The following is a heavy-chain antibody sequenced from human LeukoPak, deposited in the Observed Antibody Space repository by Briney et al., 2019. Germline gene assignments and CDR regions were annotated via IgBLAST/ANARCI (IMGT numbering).Heavy chain of an antibody. V-gene: IGHV3-23*01. CDR1: GFTFSSYA. CDR3: AKARGESRGASNY. J-gene: IGHJ4*02. D-gene: IGHD1-26*01. CDR2: ISGSGDTT. Sequence: QPGGSLRLSCAASGFTFSSYAMNWVRQAPGKGLEWVSFISGSGDTTYYADSVKGRFTNSRDSSKNTLYLQMNSLRAEDTAVYYCAKARGESRGASNYWGQGTLVTVSS.